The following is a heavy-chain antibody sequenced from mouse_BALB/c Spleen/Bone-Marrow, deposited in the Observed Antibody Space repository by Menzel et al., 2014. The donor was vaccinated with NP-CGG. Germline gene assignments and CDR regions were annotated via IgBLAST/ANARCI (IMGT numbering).Heavy chain of an antibody. CDR3: AREVLRDYFDY. D-gene: IGHD1-1*01. CDR2: ISSGGGST. Sequence: EVKVEESGGGLVKPRGSLKLSCAASGFAFSSYDMSWVRPTPEKRLEWVAYISSGGGSTYYPDTVKGRFTISRDNAKNTLYLQMSSLKSEDTAMYYCAREVLRDYFDYWGQGTTLTVSS. V-gene: IGHV5-12-1*01. CDR1: GFAFSSYD. J-gene: IGHJ2*01.